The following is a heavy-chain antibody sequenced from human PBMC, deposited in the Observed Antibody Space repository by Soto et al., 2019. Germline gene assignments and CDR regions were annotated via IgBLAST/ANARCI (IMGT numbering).Heavy chain of an antibody. CDR1: GGSISSYY. V-gene: IGHV4-59*08. D-gene: IGHD4-4*01. Sequence: SETLSLTCTVSGGSISSYYWSWIRQPPGKGLEWIGYIYYSGSTNYNPSLKSRVTISVDTSKNQFSLKLSSVTAADTAVYYCARLGRETTVTFVDYWGQGTLVTVSS. CDR3: ARLGRETTVTFVDY. CDR2: IYYSGST. J-gene: IGHJ4*02.